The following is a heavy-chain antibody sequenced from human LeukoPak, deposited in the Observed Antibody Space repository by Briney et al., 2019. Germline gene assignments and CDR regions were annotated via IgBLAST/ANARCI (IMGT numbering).Heavy chain of an antibody. Sequence: GGSLRLSCAASGFTFSSYSMNWVRQAPGKGLEWVSSISSSSSYIYYADSVKGRLTISRDNAKNSLYLQMNSLRAEDTAVYYCARDHTEYSSSTFDYWGQGTLVTVSS. CDR3: ARDHTEYSSSTFDY. D-gene: IGHD6-6*01. V-gene: IGHV3-21*01. CDR1: GFTFSSYS. J-gene: IGHJ4*02. CDR2: ISSSSSYI.